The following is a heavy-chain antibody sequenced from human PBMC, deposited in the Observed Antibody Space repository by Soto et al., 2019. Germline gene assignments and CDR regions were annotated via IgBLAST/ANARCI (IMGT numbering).Heavy chain of an antibody. CDR2: IYYSGST. CDR3: ARHNTDYVKGYDLWSGYSYWFDP. D-gene: IGHD3-3*01. V-gene: IGHV4-39*01. J-gene: IGHJ5*02. Sequence: SETLSLTCTVSGGSISSSSYYWGWIRQPPGKGLEWIGSIYYSGSTYYNPSLKSRVTISVDTSKNQFSLKLSSVTAADTAVYYCARHNTDYVKGYDLWSGYSYWFDPWGQGTLVTVSS. CDR1: GGSISSSSYY.